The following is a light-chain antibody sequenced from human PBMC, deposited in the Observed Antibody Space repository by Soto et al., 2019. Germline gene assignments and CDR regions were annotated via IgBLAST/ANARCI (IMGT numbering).Light chain of an antibody. CDR2: GAS. CDR3: QQANSFPFA. V-gene: IGKV1-12*01. CDR1: QDIHTW. Sequence: DIQMTQSPSSVSASVGDRVTITCRASQDIHTWLAWYQQKPGKAPNLLISGASTLQSGVPSRFSSSGSGRYFTLTISCLQPEDFASDYCQQANSFPFAFGPGTKVDFK. J-gene: IGKJ3*01.